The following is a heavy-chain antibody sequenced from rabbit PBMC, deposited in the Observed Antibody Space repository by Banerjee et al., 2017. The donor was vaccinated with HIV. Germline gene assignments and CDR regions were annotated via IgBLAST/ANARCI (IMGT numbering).Heavy chain of an antibody. CDR2: IYAGSSGSI. Sequence: SGFSFSSSYYMCWVRQAPGKGLEWIACIYAGSSGSIWYASWVNGRFTISKTSSTTVTLQMTSLTAADTASYFCARDLAGVIGWNFNLWGPGTLVTVS. CDR3: ARDLAGVIGWNFNL. D-gene: IGHD4-1*01. J-gene: IGHJ4*01. CDR1: GFSFSSSYY. V-gene: IGHV1S40*01.